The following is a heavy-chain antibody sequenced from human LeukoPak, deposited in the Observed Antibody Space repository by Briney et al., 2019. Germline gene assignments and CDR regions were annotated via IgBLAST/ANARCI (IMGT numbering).Heavy chain of an antibody. V-gene: IGHV1-69*13. CDR3: ARAADYGDYLYYVDV. Sequence: SVKVSCKASGGTFSSYAISWVRQAPGQGLEWMGGIIPIFGTANYAQKFQGRVTITADESTSTAYMELSSLRSEDTAVYYCARAADYGDYLYYVDVWGKGTTVTVSS. J-gene: IGHJ6*03. D-gene: IGHD4-17*01. CDR2: IIPIFGTA. CDR1: GGTFSSYA.